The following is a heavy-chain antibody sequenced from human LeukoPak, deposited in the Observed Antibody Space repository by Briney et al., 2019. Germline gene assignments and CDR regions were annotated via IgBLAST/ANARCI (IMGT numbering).Heavy chain of an antibody. J-gene: IGHJ3*02. Sequence: PGGSLRLSCAASGFTFSDYWMSWVRQAPGKGLKWVANIRKDGNEKYYVDSVKGRFTISRENAKNSLYLQMNSLRGEDTAVYYCARYCGGDCYSPHDAFDIWGQGTMVTVSS. V-gene: IGHV3-7*04. CDR3: ARYCGGDCYSPHDAFDI. CDR2: IRKDGNEK. D-gene: IGHD2-21*02. CDR1: GFTFSDYW.